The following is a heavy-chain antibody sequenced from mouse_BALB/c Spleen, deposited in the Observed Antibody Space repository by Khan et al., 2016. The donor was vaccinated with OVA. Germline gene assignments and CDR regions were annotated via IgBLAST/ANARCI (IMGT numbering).Heavy chain of an antibody. CDR3: AIYAENGYFDV. V-gene: IGHV3-2*02. D-gene: IGHD1-1*01. CDR1: GYSITSDYA. Sequence: EVQLQESGPGLVKPSQSLSLTCTVTGYSITSDYAWNWIRQFPGNKLEWMGYIHYSGSTSYNPSLKSRISITRDTSKNQFFLQLNSVTTEDTATDYCAIYAENGYFDVWGAGTTVTVSS. CDR2: IHYSGST. J-gene: IGHJ1*01.